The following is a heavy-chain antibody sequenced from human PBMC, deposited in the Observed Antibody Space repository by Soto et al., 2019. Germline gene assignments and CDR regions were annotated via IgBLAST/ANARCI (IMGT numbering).Heavy chain of an antibody. Sequence: ASVKVSCKASGGTFSSYAISWVRQAPGQGLEWMGGIIPIFGTANYAQKFQGRVTIAADKSTSTAYMELSSLRSEDTAVYYCARIQLRYFDWFGAFDIWGQGTMVTVSS. CDR1: GGTFSSYA. J-gene: IGHJ3*02. CDR2: IIPIFGTA. CDR3: ARIQLRYFDWFGAFDI. D-gene: IGHD3-9*01. V-gene: IGHV1-69*06.